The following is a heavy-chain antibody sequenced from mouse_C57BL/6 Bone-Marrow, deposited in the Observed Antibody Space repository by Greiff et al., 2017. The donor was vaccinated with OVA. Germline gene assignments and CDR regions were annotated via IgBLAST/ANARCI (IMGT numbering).Heavy chain of an antibody. CDR2: IYPGDGDT. V-gene: IGHV1-80*01. J-gene: IGHJ1*03. CDR3: ARGDYYGSSYDYWYFDV. CDR1: GYAFSSYW. D-gene: IGHD1-1*01. Sequence: QVQLQQSGAELVKPGASVKISCKASGYAFSSYWMNWVKQRPGKGLEWIGQIYPGDGDTNYNGKFKGKATLTAEKSSSTAYMQLSSLTSEDSAVYFCARGDYYGSSYDYWYFDVWGTGTTVTVSS.